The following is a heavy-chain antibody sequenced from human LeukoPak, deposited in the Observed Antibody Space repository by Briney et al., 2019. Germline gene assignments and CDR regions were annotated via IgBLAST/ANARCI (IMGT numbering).Heavy chain of an antibody. CDR2: ISGSGTDT. V-gene: IGHV3-23*01. J-gene: IGHJ4*02. Sequence: PGGSLRLSCAASGFTFSNYAMSWVRQAPGKGLEWVSAISGSGTDTFYANSVKGRFTISRDNPKNTLYLQMNSLRAEDTAVYYCAKGGGSSCYSPSDYWGQGTLVTVSS. D-gene: IGHD2-15*01. CDR3: AKGGGSSCYSPSDY. CDR1: GFTFSNYA.